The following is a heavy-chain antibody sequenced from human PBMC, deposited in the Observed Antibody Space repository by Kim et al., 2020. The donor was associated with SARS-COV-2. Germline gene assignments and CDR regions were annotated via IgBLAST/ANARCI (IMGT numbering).Heavy chain of an antibody. J-gene: IGHJ6*02. CDR1: GFTFSSYS. D-gene: IGHD3-10*01. CDR3: ARDRYYYGSGSYYIPSKLYYYYGMDV. CDR2: ISSSSSYI. V-gene: IGHV3-21*01. Sequence: GGSLRLSCAASGFTFSSYSMNWVRQAPGKGLEWVSSISSSSSYIYYADSVKGRFTISRDNAKNSLYLQINSLRAEDTAVYYCARDRYYYGSGSYYIPSKLYYYYGMDVWGQGTTVTVSS.